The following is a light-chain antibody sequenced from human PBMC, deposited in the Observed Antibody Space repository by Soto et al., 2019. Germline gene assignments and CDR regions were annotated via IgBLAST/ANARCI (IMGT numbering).Light chain of an antibody. Sequence: QTVVTQSPSASASLGDSVKLTCTLSSGHSTYAIAWHQQQPEKGPRYLMKLNSDGSHSKGDGIPDRFSGSSSGAERYLTISSLQSEDEADYYCQTWGTGTWVFGGGTKVTVL. CDR3: QTWGTGTWV. J-gene: IGLJ3*02. CDR2: LNSDGSH. CDR1: SGHSTYA. V-gene: IGLV4-69*01.